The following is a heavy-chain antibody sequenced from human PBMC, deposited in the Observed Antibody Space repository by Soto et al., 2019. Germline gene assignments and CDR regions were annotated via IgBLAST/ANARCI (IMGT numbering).Heavy chain of an antibody. CDR2: MNPNSGNT. J-gene: IGHJ4*02. CDR3: ARIAPIAAAGPVDY. D-gene: IGHD6-13*01. Sequence: QVQLVQSGAEVKKPGASVKVSCKASGYTFTSYDINWVRQATGQGLEWMGWMNPNSGNTGYAQKSQGRVTMARNTPRSTADMELSSRRSEDTAVYYCARIAPIAAAGPVDYWGQGTLVTVSS. CDR1: GYTFTSYD. V-gene: IGHV1-8*01.